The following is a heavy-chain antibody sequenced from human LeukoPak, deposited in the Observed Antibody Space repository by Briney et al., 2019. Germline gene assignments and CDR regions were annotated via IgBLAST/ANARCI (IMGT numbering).Heavy chain of an antibody. D-gene: IGHD3-10*01. CDR2: FDPEDGET. CDR3: ASPPLTLYLDAFDI. V-gene: IGHV1-24*01. J-gene: IGHJ3*02. CDR1: GYTLTELS. Sequence: ASVKVSCKVSGYTLTELSMHWVRQAPGEGLEWMGGFDPEDGETIYAQKFQGRVTKTEDTSTDTAYMELSSLRSEDTAVYYCASPPLTLYLDAFDIWGQGTMVTVSS.